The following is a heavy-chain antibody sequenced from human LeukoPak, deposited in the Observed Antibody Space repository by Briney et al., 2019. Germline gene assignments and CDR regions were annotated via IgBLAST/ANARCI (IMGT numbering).Heavy chain of an antibody. CDR3: ARATSYDFWSGYPYYFDY. V-gene: IGHV1-18*01. CDR2: ISAYNGNT. CDR1: GYTFTSYG. Sequence: GASVKVSCKASGYTFTSYGISWVRQAPGQGLEWMGWISAYNGNTNYAQKLQGRVTMTTDTSTSTAYMELRSLRSDDTAVYYCARATSYDFWSGYPYYFDYWGLGTLVTVSS. J-gene: IGHJ4*02. D-gene: IGHD3-3*01.